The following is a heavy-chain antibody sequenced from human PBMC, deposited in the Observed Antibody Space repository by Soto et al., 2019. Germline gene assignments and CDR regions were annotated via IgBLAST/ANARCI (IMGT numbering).Heavy chain of an antibody. J-gene: IGHJ5*02. CDR1: GWSFSGYY. CDR3: AGDYYGSGSYYNVWWFDP. CDR2: INHSGST. V-gene: IGHV4-34*01. D-gene: IGHD3-10*01. Sequence: SETLSLTCAFYGWSFSGYYWSWIRQPPGKGLEWIGEINHSGSTNYNPSLKSRVTISVDTSKNQFSLKLSSVTAADTAVYYCAGDYYGSGSYYNVWWFDPWGQGTQVTVSS.